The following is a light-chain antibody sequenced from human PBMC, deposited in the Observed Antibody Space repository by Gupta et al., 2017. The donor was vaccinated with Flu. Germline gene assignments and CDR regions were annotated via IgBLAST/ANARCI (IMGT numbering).Light chain of an antibody. CDR2: GAS. CDR1: QSVSSN. Sequence: ELVMTQSPATLPVSPGARATLSCRASQSVSSNLAWYQQKPGQAPRLLIYGASTRATGIPARFSGRGSGTEFTLTISSLQSEDFTVYYCQQYNNWLFTFGPGTKVDIK. V-gene: IGKV3-15*01. CDR3: QQYNNWLFT. J-gene: IGKJ3*01.